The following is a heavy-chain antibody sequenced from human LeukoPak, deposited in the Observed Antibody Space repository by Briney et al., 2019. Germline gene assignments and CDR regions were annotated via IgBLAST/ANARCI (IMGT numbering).Heavy chain of an antibody. D-gene: IGHD6-19*01. CDR2: LNPNSGNA. CDR1: GYTFTTYD. CDR3: ARMTVSGRDNWFDP. V-gene: IGHV1-8*03. J-gene: IGHJ5*02. Sequence: ASVKVSCKASGYTFTTYDINWVRQATGQGLEWMGWLNPNSGNAGYAQKFQGRVTITRNTSINTAYMELSSLRSEDTAVYYCARMTVSGRDNWFDPWGQGTLVTVSS.